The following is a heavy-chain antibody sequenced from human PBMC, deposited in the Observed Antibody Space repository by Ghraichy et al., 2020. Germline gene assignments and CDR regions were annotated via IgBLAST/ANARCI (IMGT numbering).Heavy chain of an antibody. CDR3: AKDFRGMDV. CDR2: ISAGGTDT. Sequence: LSLTCAASGFTFSTYAMTWVRQAPGKGLEWVSAISAGGTDTYYADSVKGRFTISRDNSKNTLYLQMNSLRAEDTAIYYCAKDFRGMDVWGQGTTVTVSS. J-gene: IGHJ6*02. V-gene: IGHV3-23*01. CDR1: GFTFSTYA.